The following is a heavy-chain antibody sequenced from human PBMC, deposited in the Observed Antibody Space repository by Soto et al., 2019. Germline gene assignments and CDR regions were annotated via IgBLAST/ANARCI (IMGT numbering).Heavy chain of an antibody. D-gene: IGHD2-2*02. CDR1: GYTFTSYR. V-gene: IGHV1-18*01. CDR2: ISAYNGNT. CDR3: ARGKEEARYPAGDI. J-gene: IGHJ3*02. Sequence: ASVKRYRNTSGYTFTSYRISWVRQAPGQGLEWMGGISAYNGNTNYAQKLQGRVTMTTDTSTSTAYMELRSLRSDDTAVYYCARGKEEARYPAGDIWGQGTMVTVSS.